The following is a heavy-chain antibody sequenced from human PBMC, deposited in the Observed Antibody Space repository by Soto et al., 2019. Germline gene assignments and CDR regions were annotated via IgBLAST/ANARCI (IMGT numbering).Heavy chain of an antibody. Sequence: SETLSLTCAVYGGSFSGYYWSWIRQPPGKGLEWIGEINHSGSTNYNPSLKSRVTISVDTSKNQFSLKLSSVTAADTAVYYCARGDIAARDDAFDIWGQGTMVTVSS. J-gene: IGHJ3*02. CDR2: INHSGST. CDR3: ARGDIAARDDAFDI. CDR1: GGSFSGYY. D-gene: IGHD6-6*01. V-gene: IGHV4-34*01.